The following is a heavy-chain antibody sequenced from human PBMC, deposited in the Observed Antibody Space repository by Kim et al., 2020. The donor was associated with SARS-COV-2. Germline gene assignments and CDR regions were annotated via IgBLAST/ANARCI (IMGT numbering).Heavy chain of an antibody. J-gene: IGHJ4*02. D-gene: IGHD1-26*01. Sequence: DSVKGRFTISRDNAKNSLYLQMNSLRAEDTAVYYCARDRGGSYYEDYFDYWGQGTLVTVSS. CDR3: ARDRGGSYYEDYFDY. V-gene: IGHV3-11*06.